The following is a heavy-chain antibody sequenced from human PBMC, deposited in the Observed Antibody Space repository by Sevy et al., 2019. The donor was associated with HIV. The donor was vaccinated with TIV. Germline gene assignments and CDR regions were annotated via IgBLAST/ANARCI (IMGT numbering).Heavy chain of an antibody. Sequence: GGSLRLSCAASAFMFSTYAKHWVRQAPGKGLEWVAVISYDGSSHYYADSVKGRFTISRDNSKNTLFLQMNSLRLEDTAFYYCARDAGYSTDWYPSDYWGQGTLVTVSS. CDR1: AFMFSTYA. CDR2: ISYDGSSH. J-gene: IGHJ4*02. V-gene: IGHV3-30-3*01. D-gene: IGHD6-19*01. CDR3: ARDAGYSTDWYPSDY.